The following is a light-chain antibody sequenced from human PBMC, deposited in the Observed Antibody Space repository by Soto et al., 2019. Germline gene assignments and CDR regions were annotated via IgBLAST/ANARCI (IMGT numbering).Light chain of an antibody. V-gene: IGKV3-20*01. CDR1: QSVSSRS. CDR2: DAS. J-gene: IGKJ1*01. Sequence: EIVLTQSPGTLSLSPGERATLSCRASQSVSSRSLAWYRQKPGQAPRLLIYDASSRVTGIPARFSGSGSGTNFTLTISRLEPEDFAVYYCQLYGSSRTFGQGTKVDIK. CDR3: QLYGSSRT.